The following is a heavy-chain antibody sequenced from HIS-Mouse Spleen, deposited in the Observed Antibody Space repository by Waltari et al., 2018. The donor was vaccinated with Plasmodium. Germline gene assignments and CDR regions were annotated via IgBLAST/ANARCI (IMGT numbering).Heavy chain of an antibody. Sequence: QVQLVESGGGVVQPGRSLRLSCAASGFTFSSYGMHWVRPAPGKGLEWVAVISYDGSNKYCADSVKGRFTISRDNSKNTLYLQMNSLRAEDTAVYYCAKDRRSSSWYVDYWGQGTLVTVSS. CDR1: GFTFSSYG. V-gene: IGHV3-30*18. CDR3: AKDRRSSSWYVDY. CDR2: ISYDGSNK. D-gene: IGHD6-13*01. J-gene: IGHJ4*02.